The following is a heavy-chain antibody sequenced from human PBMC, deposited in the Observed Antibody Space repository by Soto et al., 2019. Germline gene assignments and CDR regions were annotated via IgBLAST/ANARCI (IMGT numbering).Heavy chain of an antibody. CDR1: GFTFSSYA. J-gene: IGHJ4*02. CDR3: ASPDKPYSSSWYFDY. CDR2: ISGSGGST. D-gene: IGHD6-13*01. Sequence: PGGSLRLSCAASGFTFSSYAMSWVRQAPGKGLEWVSAISGSGGSTYYADSVKGRFTISRDNSKNTLYLQMNSLRAEDTAVYYCASPDKPYSSSWYFDYWGQGTLVTVSS. V-gene: IGHV3-23*01.